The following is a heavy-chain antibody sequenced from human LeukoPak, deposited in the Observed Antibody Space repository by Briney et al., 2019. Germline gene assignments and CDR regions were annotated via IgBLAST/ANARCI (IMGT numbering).Heavy chain of an antibody. Sequence: ASVKVSCKVSGYTLTELSMHWVRQAPGKGLEWMGGFDPEDGETIYAQKFQGRVTMTEDTSTDTAYMELSSLRSEDTAVYYCATVNGYSDAFDIWGQGTMVTVSS. J-gene: IGHJ3*02. CDR2: FDPEDGET. CDR1: GYTLTELS. V-gene: IGHV1-24*01. D-gene: IGHD3-22*01. CDR3: ATVNGYSDAFDI.